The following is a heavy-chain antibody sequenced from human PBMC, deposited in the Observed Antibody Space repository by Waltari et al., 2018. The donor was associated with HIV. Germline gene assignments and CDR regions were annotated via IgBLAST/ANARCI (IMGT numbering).Heavy chain of an antibody. CDR1: GGTFSNSA. CDR2: IIPIFGSP. CDR3: ASASRDTAMGAFDI. V-gene: IGHV1-69*01. D-gene: IGHD5-18*01. J-gene: IGHJ3*02. Sequence: QVQPVQSGAEVKKPGSSVKVSYKASGGTFSNSAINWVRQAPGQGLEWMGGIIPIFGSPNYAQKFQGRVTITADESTSTVYMKLSSLRSEDTAVYYCASASRDTAMGAFDIWGQGTMVTVSS.